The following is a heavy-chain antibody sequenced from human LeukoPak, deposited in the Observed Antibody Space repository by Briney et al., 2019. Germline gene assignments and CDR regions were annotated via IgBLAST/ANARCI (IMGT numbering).Heavy chain of an antibody. CDR1: GGSISSSSYY. Sequence: SETLSLTCTVSGGSISSSSYYWDWIRQSPGKGLEWLGSIYYVGSTHYNPSLESRVTISVDTSKNQFSLKLSSVTAADTAVYYCARGTYYYDSSGYYDWGQGTLVTVSS. D-gene: IGHD3-22*01. CDR2: IYYVGST. V-gene: IGHV4-39*01. CDR3: ARGTYYYDSSGYYD. J-gene: IGHJ4*02.